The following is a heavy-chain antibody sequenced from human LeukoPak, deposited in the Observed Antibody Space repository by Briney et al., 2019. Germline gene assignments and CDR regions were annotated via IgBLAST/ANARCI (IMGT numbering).Heavy chain of an antibody. CDR3: AKELGYCSGGSCYSHDAFDI. D-gene: IGHD2-15*01. V-gene: IGHV3-30*18. CDR1: GFTSSSFA. Sequence: GRSLRLSCAPSGFTSSSFAMGWVRQAPGKGLDWVAVISYDGSNKYYADSVKGRFTISRDNSKNTLYLQMNSLRAEDTAVYYCAKELGYCSGGSCYSHDAFDIWGQGTMVTVSS. CDR2: ISYDGSNK. J-gene: IGHJ3*02.